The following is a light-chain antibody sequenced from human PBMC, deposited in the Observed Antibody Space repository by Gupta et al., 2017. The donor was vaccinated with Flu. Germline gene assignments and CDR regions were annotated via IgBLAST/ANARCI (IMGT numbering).Light chain of an antibody. CDR3: SSLTNTNTLFV. CDR1: SSDIGNYHY. CDR2: DVS. V-gene: IGLV2-14*03. J-gene: IGLJ2*01. Sequence: QSALTQPASVSGSPGQSITISCTGTSSDIGNYHYVSWYQQHPGKAPRLMIFDVSNRPSGVSNRFSGSKSGNTASLTISGLQAEDEADYYCSSLTNTNTLFVFGGGTKLTVL.